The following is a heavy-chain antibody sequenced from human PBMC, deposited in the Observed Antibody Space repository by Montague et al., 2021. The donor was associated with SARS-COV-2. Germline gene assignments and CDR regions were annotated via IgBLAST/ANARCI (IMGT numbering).Heavy chain of an antibody. V-gene: IGHV3-48*03. CDR1: GFTFSSYE. CDR2: ISSSGSSI. Sequence: SLRLSCAASGFTFSSYEMNRVRQAPGKGLEWVSYISSSGSSIYYADSVKGRFTISRDNAKNSLYLQMNSLRAEDTAVYYCAREGYYDSSGYPLSYWGQGTLVTVSS. D-gene: IGHD3-22*01. CDR3: AREGYYDSSGYPLSY. J-gene: IGHJ4*02.